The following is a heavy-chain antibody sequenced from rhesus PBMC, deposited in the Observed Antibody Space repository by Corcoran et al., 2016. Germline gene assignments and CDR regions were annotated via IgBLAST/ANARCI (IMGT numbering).Heavy chain of an antibody. D-gene: IGHD1-44*02. Sequence: EVQLVQSGAEVKKPGASVKISCKASGYTFTDYYLHWVRQAPGKGLEWMGRFYPEDGASIHAQKCQDRVTITEETSTDVAYMELSSLRSEDTAVYYGATGLGWELQDYWGQGVLVTVSS. J-gene: IGHJ4*01. V-gene: IGHV1-111*02. CDR1: GYTFTDYY. CDR3: ATGLGWELQDY. CDR2: FYPEDGAS.